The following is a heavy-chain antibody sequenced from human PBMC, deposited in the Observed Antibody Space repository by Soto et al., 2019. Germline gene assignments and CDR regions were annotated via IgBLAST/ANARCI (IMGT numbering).Heavy chain of an antibody. CDR1: GFTFSTYG. J-gene: IGHJ4*02. CDR2: ISYDGTNK. Sequence: GGSLRLFCAASGFTFSTYGMHWVRQAPGKGLEWVAVISYDGTNKYYADSVKGRFIISRDNSKNTLYLQMNSLRAEDTAVYYCAKERYSSRSPDFDYWGQGTLVTVLL. D-gene: IGHD6-13*01. V-gene: IGHV3-30*18. CDR3: AKERYSSRSPDFDY.